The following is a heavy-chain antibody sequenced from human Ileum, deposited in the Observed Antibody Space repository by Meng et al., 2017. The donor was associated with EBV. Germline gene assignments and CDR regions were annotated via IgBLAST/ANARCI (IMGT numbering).Heavy chain of an antibody. CDR1: GGSITSYGYY. D-gene: IGHD2-21*02. CDR2: IYHAGGT. Sequence: QWQEQDGDPGRVAPSATLHLLSCAFGGSITSYGYYWGWIRQPPGKGLEWIATIYHAGGTYYNPSLRSRVTISVDTSKNEFSLKVTSVTAADTALYYCASRDTAWFDPWGRGALVTVSS. J-gene: IGHJ5*02. V-gene: IGHV4-39*01. CDR3: ASRDTAWFDP.